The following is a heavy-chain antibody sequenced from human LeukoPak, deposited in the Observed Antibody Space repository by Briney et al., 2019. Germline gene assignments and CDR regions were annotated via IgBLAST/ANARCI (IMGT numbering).Heavy chain of an antibody. Sequence: SETLSLTCTVSGGSIGSYYWSWIRQSPGEGLEWIGYIYYSGSTNYNPSLKSRVTISVDTSKNQFSLKLSSVTAADTAVYYCARVMDIVVDAFDIWGQGTMVTVSS. CDR1: GGSIGSYY. J-gene: IGHJ3*02. CDR3: ARVMDIVVDAFDI. V-gene: IGHV4-59*01. CDR2: IYYSGST. D-gene: IGHD5-12*01.